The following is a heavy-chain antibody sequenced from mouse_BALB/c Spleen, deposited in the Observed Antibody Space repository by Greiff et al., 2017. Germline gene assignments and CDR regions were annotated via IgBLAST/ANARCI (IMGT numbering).Heavy chain of an antibody. CDR1: GFTFSSYA. CDR2: ISSGGSYT. D-gene: IGHD2-3*01. CDR3: ARNYDGYHEAY. V-gene: IGHV5-9-4*01. Sequence: DVMLVESGGGLVKPGGSLKLSCAASGFTFSSYAMSWVRQSPEKRLEWVAEISSGGSYTYYPDTVTGRFTISRDNAKNTLYLEMSSLRSEDTAMYYCARNYDGYHEAYWGQGTLVTVSA. J-gene: IGHJ3*01.